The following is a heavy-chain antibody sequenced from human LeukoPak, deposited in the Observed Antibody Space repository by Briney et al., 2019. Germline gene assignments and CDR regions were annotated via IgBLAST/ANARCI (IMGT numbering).Heavy chain of an antibody. CDR2: ISSSGSTI. D-gene: IGHD2-15*01. CDR1: GFTFNSYE. V-gene: IGHV3-48*03. J-gene: IGHJ3*02. CDR3: ARERIGDDAFDI. Sequence: GGSLRLSCAASGFTFNSYEMNWVRQAPGKGLEWVSYISSSGSTIYYADSVKGRFTISRDNAKNSLYLQMNSLRAEDTADYYCARERIGDDAFDIWGQGTMVTVSS.